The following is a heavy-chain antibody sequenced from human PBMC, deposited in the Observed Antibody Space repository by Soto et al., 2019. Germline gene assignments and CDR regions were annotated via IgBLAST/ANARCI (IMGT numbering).Heavy chain of an antibody. J-gene: IGHJ4*02. CDR1: VFTFSSYS. CDR3: AREDDSSSGY. V-gene: IGHV3-21*01. D-gene: IGHD6-13*01. Sequence: PVGSLRLSCASSVFTFSSYSMDCVRQAPGKGLEWVSSISSSSSYIYYADSVKGRFTISRDNAKNSLYLQMNSLRAEDTAVYYCAREDDSSSGYWGQGTLVIVSS. CDR2: ISSSSSYI.